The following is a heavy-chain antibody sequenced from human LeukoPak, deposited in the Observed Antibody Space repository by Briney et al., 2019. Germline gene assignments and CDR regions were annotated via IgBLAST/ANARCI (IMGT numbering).Heavy chain of an antibody. Sequence: GASVKVSCKASGYTFTGYYMHWVRQAPGQGLEWMGWINPNSGGTNYAQKFQGRVTMTRDTSISTAYMELSRLRSDDTAVYYCARVFDYVWGSLDYWGQGTLVTVSS. CDR3: ARVFDYVWGSLDY. J-gene: IGHJ4*02. CDR2: INPNSGGT. CDR1: GYTFTGYY. V-gene: IGHV1-2*02. D-gene: IGHD3-16*01.